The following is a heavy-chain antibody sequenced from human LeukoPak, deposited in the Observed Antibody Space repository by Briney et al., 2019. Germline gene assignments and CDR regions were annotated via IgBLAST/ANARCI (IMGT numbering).Heavy chain of an antibody. CDR3: AKDITRYLGKYRMGSAFDI. V-gene: IGHV3-9*01. Sequence: GGSLRLSCAASGFTFDDYAMHWVRQAPGKGLEWVSGISWNSGSIGYADSVKGRFTISRDNAKNSLYLQMNSLRAEDTALYYCAKDITRYLGKYRMGSAFDIWGQGTMVTVSS. CDR2: ISWNSGSI. J-gene: IGHJ3*02. D-gene: IGHD1-1*01. CDR1: GFTFDDYA.